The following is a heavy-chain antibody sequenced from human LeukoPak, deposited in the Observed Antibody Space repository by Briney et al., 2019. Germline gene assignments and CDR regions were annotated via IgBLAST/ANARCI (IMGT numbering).Heavy chain of an antibody. J-gene: IGHJ4*02. Sequence: GVTLRLSCAASGFTFSGSAMHWVRQASGKGLEWGGRIRSKANSYATAYAASVKGRFTNPRDDSKNTAYLQMNSLKTEDTAVYYCTRHGYSSSHIDYWGQGTLVTVSS. V-gene: IGHV3-73*01. CDR3: TRHGYSSSHIDY. D-gene: IGHD6-13*01. CDR2: IRSKANSYAT. CDR1: GFTFSGSA.